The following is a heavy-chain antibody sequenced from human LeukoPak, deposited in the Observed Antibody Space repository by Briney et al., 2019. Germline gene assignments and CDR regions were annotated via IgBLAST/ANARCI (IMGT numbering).Heavy chain of an antibody. V-gene: IGHV3-23*01. Sequence: GGSLRLSCAASGFPFSNYAMSWVRQAPGKGLECVSVISGDGGTTYYADFVKGRFTISRDNAKNSLYLQMNSLRAEDTAVYYCARDVVVPAAKGDAFDIWGQGTMVTVSS. CDR3: ARDVVVPAAKGDAFDI. D-gene: IGHD2-2*01. J-gene: IGHJ3*02. CDR2: ISGDGGTT. CDR1: GFPFSNYA.